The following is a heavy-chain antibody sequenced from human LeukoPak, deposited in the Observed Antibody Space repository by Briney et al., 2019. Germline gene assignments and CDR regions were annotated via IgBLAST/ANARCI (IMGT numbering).Heavy chain of an antibody. D-gene: IGHD2-21*02. CDR2: IASDGSHT. V-gene: IGHV3-30-3*01. CDR1: GFTFSNYF. J-gene: IGHJ3*02. CDR3: ARERQDTVIHSGAFDI. Sequence: QTGGSLRLSCAASGFTFSNYFMHWVRQAPGKGLEWVADIASDGSHTFYVESVKGRFTISRDNSKNTLYLQMNSLGPEDTAVYFCARERQDTVIHSGAFDIWGQGTMVTVSS.